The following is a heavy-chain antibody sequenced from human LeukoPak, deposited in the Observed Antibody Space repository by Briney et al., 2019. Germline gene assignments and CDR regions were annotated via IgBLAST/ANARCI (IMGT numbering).Heavy chain of an antibody. D-gene: IGHD3-10*01. CDR2: IKVDGSEK. Sequence: GGSLRLSCAASAFTCSSYSMNWVRQAPGRGLEWVANIKVDGSEKYYVDSVKGRFTISRDNAKNSLYLQMNSLRAEDTAVYYCARMLVYNSGGEAFDCWGQGTLVTVSS. CDR1: AFTCSSYS. J-gene: IGHJ4*02. CDR3: ARMLVYNSGGEAFDC. V-gene: IGHV3-7*01.